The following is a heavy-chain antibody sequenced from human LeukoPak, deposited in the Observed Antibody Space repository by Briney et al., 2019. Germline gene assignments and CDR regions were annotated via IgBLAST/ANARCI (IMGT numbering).Heavy chain of an antibody. J-gene: IGHJ3*02. V-gene: IGHV4-39*01. D-gene: IGHD1-26*01. CDR2: IYYSGST. CDR3: ARIGVGGATSRKAFDI. CDR1: GGSISSSSYY. Sequence: SETLSLTCTVSGGSISSSSYYWGWIRQPPGKGLEWIGGIYYSGSTYYNPSLKSRVTISVDTSKSQFSLKLSSVTAADTAVYYCARIGVGGATSRKAFDIWGQGTMVTVS.